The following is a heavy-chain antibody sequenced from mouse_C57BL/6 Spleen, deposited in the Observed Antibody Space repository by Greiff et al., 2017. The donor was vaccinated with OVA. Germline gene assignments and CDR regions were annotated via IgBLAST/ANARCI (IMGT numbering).Heavy chain of an antibody. CDR3: AREGYMDV. CDR1: GFNITDYY. Sequence: EVKLQESGAELVKPGASVKLSCTASGFNITDYYMHWVKQRPEQGLEWIGRIDPGDGDTNYAPKFQGKATITAETSSNTAYLQLSSLTSEDSAVYYCAREGYMDVWGTGTTVTVSS. CDR2: IDPGDGDT. J-gene: IGHJ1*03. V-gene: IGHV14-2*01.